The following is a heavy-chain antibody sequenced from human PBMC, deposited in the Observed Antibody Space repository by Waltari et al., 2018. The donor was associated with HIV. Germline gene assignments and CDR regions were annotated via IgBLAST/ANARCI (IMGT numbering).Heavy chain of an antibody. J-gene: IGHJ6*02. CDR3: ASDPDGADPHNSYGLDV. CDR2: ITLILGIT. Sequence: QVQLVPSWAAGKKHGSSAKVTCKPYGATFRRNSIIWVRQTPGQGLEWMGRITLILGITNYAQKFQGRVTISADKSTGTAYIQIYNLRSADTAVYYCASDPDGADPHNSYGLDVWGQGTTVTVSS. D-gene: IGHD4-17*01. CDR1: GATFRRNS. V-gene: IGHV1-69*04.